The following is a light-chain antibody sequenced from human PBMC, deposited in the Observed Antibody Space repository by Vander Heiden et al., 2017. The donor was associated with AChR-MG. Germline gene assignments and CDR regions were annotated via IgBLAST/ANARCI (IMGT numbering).Light chain of an antibody. CDR1: TGAVTSGFY. Sequence: QTVVTQEPSLTVSPGGTVTLTCASSTGAVTSGFYPCWFQQKPGQAPRALIYGTSNRHSWTPARFSGSLLGGKAALTLSGVQPEDEAEYYCLLYYGGPQGAVFGGGTQLTVL. V-gene: IGLV7-43*01. CDR3: LLYYGGPQGAV. J-gene: IGLJ7*01. CDR2: GTS.